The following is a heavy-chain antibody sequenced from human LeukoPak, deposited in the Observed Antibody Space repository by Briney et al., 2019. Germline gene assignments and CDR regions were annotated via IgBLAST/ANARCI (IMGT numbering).Heavy chain of an antibody. CDR2: INPSGGST. D-gene: IGHD6-13*01. CDR1: GYTFTSYY. J-gene: IGHJ4*02. Sequence: ASVKVSCKASGYTFTSYYMHWVRQAPGQGLEWMGIINPSGGSTSYAQKFQGRVTMTRDTSISTAYMELSRLGSDDTAVYYCAKDPGSSWAFDYWGQGTLVTVSS. CDR3: AKDPGSSWAFDY. V-gene: IGHV1-46*01.